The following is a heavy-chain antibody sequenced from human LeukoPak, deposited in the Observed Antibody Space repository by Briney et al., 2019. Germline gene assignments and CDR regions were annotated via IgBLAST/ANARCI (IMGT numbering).Heavy chain of an antibody. CDR3: ARGLSSSWGFDY. J-gene: IGHJ4*02. CDR2: INAGNGNT. Sequence: ASVKVSCKASGYTFTSYAMHWVHQAPGQRLEWMGWINAGNGNTKYSQKFQGRVTITRDTSASTASMELSSLRSEDTAVYYCARGLSSSWGFDYWGQGTLVTVSS. D-gene: IGHD6-13*01. CDR1: GYTFTSYA. V-gene: IGHV1-3*01.